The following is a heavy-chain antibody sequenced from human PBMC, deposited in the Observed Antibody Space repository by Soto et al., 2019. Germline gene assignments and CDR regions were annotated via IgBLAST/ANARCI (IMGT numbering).Heavy chain of an antibody. D-gene: IGHD3-3*01. CDR1: GYTFTSYD. Sequence: QVQLVQSGAEVKKPGASVKVSCKASGYTFTSYDINWVRQATGQGLEWMGWMNPNSGNTGYAQKFQGRVTMTRNTSISTAYMELSSLRSEDTAVYYCARGIYDFWSGYLSESWFDPWGQGTLVTVSS. J-gene: IGHJ5*02. CDR2: MNPNSGNT. V-gene: IGHV1-8*01. CDR3: ARGIYDFWSGYLSESWFDP.